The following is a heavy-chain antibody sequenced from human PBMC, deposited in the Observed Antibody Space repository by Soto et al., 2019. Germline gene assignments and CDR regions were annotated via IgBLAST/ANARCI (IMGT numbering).Heavy chain of an antibody. CDR3: ARYRREAVAGYTLDN. Sequence: PXETRALACTVCGGSMSSNSWTWIRQPPGKGLEWIGYVYNSGSTNYNPSLKSRVTISEDTSKSQFSLKVNSMTAADTAVYYCARYRREAVAGYTLDNWGQGILVTVSS. D-gene: IGHD6-13*01. CDR2: VYNSGST. CDR1: GGSMSSNS. V-gene: IGHV4-59*01. J-gene: IGHJ1*01.